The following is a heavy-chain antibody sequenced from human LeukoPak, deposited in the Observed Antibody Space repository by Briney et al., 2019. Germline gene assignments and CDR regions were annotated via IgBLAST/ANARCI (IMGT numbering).Heavy chain of an antibody. V-gene: IGHV1-2*02. CDR1: GYTFTGYY. CDR2: INPNSGGT. CDR3: ARGLKRLYGSGSNGGVGY. D-gene: IGHD3-10*01. J-gene: IGHJ4*02. Sequence: ASVKVSCKASGYTFTGYYMHWVRQAPGQGLEWMGWINPNSGGTNYAQKFQGRVTMTRDTSISTAYMELSRLRSDDTAAYYCARGLKRLYGSGSNGGVGYWGQGTLVTVSS.